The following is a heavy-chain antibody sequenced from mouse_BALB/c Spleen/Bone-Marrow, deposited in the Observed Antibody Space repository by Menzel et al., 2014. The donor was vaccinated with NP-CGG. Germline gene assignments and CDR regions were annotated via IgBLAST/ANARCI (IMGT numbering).Heavy chain of an antibody. CDR2: INPYNDVT. CDR1: GYRFTTYV. J-gene: IGHJ1*01. V-gene: IGHV1-14*01. Sequence: VQLQQSGPELVKPGASVKMSCKTSGYRFTTYVMHWVKQKPGQGLEWIGYINPYNDVTNYNEKFKGKATLTSDKSSSTSYMELSSLTSEDSAVYYCARNDGHWYFDVWGAGTTVTVSS. CDR3: ARNDGHWYFDV. D-gene: IGHD2-3*01.